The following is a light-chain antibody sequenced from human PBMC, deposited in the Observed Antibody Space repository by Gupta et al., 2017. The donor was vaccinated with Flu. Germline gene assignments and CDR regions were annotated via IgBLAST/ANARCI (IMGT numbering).Light chain of an antibody. CDR3: SSYTSSSTLV. CDR2: EVS. Sequence: ITISCTGTRSDIGDYKYVSWYQQHPRKPTKLIIYEVSHRPSRVSYRFSGSKPGNTASLTISVHQAEDEADYYCSSYTSSSTLVFGAGTTVTVL. J-gene: IGLJ1*01. CDR1: RSDIGDYKY. V-gene: IGLV2-14*01.